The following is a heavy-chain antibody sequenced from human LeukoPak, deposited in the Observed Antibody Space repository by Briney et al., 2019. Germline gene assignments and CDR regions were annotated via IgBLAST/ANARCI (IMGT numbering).Heavy chain of an antibody. CDR2: ISNSGGST. CDR1: GFTFSNYA. J-gene: IGHJ4*02. Sequence: GGSLRLSCAASGFTFSNYAMSWVRQAPGKGLEWVSTISNSGGSTYCADSVKGRFIISRDNAKNSLFLQMNSLRDEDTAVYYCTRDPHALDYWGQGTLVTVSS. CDR3: TRDPHALDY. V-gene: IGHV3-23*01.